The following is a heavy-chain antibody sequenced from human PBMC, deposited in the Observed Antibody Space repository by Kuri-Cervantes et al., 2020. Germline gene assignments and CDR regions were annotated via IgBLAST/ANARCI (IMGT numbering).Heavy chain of an antibody. J-gene: IGHJ4*02. CDR1: GFTFGDYA. Sequence: GESLKISCTASGFTFGDYAMSWFRQAPGKGLEWVGFIRSKAYGGTTEYAASVKGRFTISRDDSKSIAYLQMNSLKTEDTAVYYCAREEPFYYDSSGYYYDYWGQGTLVTVSS. CDR2: IRSKAYGGTT. V-gene: IGHV3-49*03. D-gene: IGHD3-22*01. CDR3: AREEPFYYDSSGYYYDY.